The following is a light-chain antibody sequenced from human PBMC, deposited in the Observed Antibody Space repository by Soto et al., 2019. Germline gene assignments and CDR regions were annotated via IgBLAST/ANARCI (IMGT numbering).Light chain of an antibody. V-gene: IGKV3-15*01. CDR1: QSVSSY. CDR3: QQYNLWPQT. Sequence: EIVLTQSPATLSLSPGERATLSCRASQSVSSYLAWYQQKPGQAPRLLMFRTSSRATGFPARFSGSGSGTEFNLTISSLQSEDFGVYYCQQYNLWPQTFGQGTKVDIK. J-gene: IGKJ1*01. CDR2: RTS.